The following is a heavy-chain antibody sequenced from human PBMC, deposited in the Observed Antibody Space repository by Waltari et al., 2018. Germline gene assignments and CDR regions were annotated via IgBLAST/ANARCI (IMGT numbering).Heavy chain of an antibody. CDR2: IWYDGSNK. V-gene: IGHV3-33*01. CDR1: GFTFSSYG. J-gene: IGHJ4*02. CDR3: ARSIAARPGDY. D-gene: IGHD6-6*01. Sequence: QVQLVASGGGVVQPGRSLRLSCAASGFTFSSYGMHWVRQAPGKGLEWVAVIWYDGSNKYYADSVKGRFTISRDNSKNTLYLQMNSLRAEDTAVYYCARSIAARPGDYWGQGTLVTVSS.